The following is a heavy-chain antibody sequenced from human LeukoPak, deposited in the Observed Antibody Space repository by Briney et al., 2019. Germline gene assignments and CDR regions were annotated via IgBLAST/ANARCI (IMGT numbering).Heavy chain of an antibody. V-gene: IGHV3-23*01. Sequence: GGSLRLSCAASGFTFSSYAMGWVRQAPGKGLEWVSAISGSGGSTYYADSVKGRFTISRDNSKNTLYLQMNSLRAEDTAVYYCAKQPSITMVRGVYFDYWGQGTLVTVSS. J-gene: IGHJ4*02. CDR2: ISGSGGST. CDR1: GFTFSSYA. CDR3: AKQPSITMVRGVYFDY. D-gene: IGHD3-10*01.